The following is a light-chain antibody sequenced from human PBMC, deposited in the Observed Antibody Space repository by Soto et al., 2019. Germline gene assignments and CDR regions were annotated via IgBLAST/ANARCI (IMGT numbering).Light chain of an antibody. J-gene: IGLJ2*01. Sequence: NFMLTQPHSVSESPGKTVIISCTRSSGAIASNSVQWYQQRPGSAPSTVIYEDNQRPSGVPDRFSGSTDGSSNSASLTISGPQTEDEADYYCQSYDSNTVVFGGGTQLTVL. CDR2: EDN. CDR3: QSYDSNTVV. CDR1: SGAIASNS. V-gene: IGLV6-57*03.